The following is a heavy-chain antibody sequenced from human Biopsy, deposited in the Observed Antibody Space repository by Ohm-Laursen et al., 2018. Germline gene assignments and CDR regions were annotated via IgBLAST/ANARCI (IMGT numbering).Heavy chain of an antibody. D-gene: IGHD3-9*01. Sequence: ASVKVSCKASGYTFAGYYFHWVRQAPGHGLEWMGWINPNRGNANYAQNFQGRLTVTRDTSISTSYMELTRWAFDDTASYYCARVPAYPSIDGYYGLDLWGQGTTVIVSS. CDR3: ARVPAYPSIDGYYGLDL. CDR2: INPNRGNA. J-gene: IGHJ6*02. V-gene: IGHV1-2*02. CDR1: GYTFAGYY.